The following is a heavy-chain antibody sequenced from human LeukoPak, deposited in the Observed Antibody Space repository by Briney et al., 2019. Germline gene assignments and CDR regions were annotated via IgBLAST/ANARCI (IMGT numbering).Heavy chain of an antibody. CDR1: GFTFSDYG. CDR3: AKDVERLDYFDY. J-gene: IGHJ4*02. CDR2: MSYGGTNK. V-gene: IGHV3-30*18. D-gene: IGHD3-9*01. Sequence: QTGGSLRLSCAASGFTFSDYGMHWVRQAPGKGLEWVAVMSYGGTNKYYADSVKGRFTISRDNSKNTLYLQMNSLRAEDTAVYYCAKDVERLDYFDYCGQGTLVTVSS.